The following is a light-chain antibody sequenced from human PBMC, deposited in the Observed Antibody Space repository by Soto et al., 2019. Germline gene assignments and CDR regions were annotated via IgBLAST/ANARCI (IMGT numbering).Light chain of an antibody. V-gene: IGLV1-47*01. CDR2: RNN. CDR1: SSNIGSNY. J-gene: IGLJ1*01. CDR3: AAWDDSLSVLYV. Sequence: QSVLTQPPSASGTPGQRVTISCSGSSSNIGSNYVYWYQQLPGTAPKLLIYRNNQRPSGVPDRFSGSKSGTSASLAISGLRSEDEADYYCAAWDDSLSVLYVFGPGTRSPS.